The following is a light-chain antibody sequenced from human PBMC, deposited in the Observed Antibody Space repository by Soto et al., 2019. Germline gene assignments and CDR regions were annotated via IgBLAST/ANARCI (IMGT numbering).Light chain of an antibody. Sequence: SVLTQPASVSGSPAQSITISCTGTSSYVGGYNYVSWYQQHPGKAPKLMIYEVSNRPSGVSNRFSGSKSGNTASLTISGLQAEDEADYYCSSYTSSSTPYVFGTGTKVTVL. CDR3: SSYTSSSTPYV. CDR2: EVS. J-gene: IGLJ1*01. CDR1: SSYVGGYNY. V-gene: IGLV2-14*01.